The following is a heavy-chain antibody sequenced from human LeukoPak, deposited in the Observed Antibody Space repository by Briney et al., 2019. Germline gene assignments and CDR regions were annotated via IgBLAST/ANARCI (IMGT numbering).Heavy chain of an antibody. D-gene: IGHD3-16*01. CDR3: ARNQQLGGHSYYYYGMDV. V-gene: IGHV3-30*04. CDR2: ISYDGSNK. J-gene: IGHJ6*02. CDR1: GFTFSSYA. Sequence: GGSLRLSCSGSGFTFSSYAMHWVRQAPGKGLEWVAAISYDGSNKYYADSVKGRFTISRDNSKNTLYLQMNSLRADDTAIYYCARNQQLGGHSYYYYGMDVWGQGTTVTVSS.